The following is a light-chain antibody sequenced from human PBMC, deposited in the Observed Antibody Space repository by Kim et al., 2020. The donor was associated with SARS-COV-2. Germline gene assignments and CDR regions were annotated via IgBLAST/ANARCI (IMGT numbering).Light chain of an antibody. CDR1: SSNVGAGYD. CDR3: QSYDISLSGSV. V-gene: IGLV1-40*02. CDR2: ASI. Sequence: QSVVTQPPSVSGAPGHRVTISCTGSSSNVGAGYDVHWYQQLPGTAPKLLIYASINRPSGVPDRFSGSKSGPSASLAISGLQPEDEADYYCQSYDISLSGSVFGGGTKVTVL. J-gene: IGLJ2*01.